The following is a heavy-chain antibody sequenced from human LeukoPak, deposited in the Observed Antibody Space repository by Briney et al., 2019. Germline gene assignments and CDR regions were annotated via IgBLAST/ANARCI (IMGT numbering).Heavy chain of an antibody. Sequence: GGSLRLSCAASGFTFSSYSMNWVRQAPGKGLEWVSCISSSSSYIYYADSMKGGLTIPRDNAKNSLYLQINSLRAEDTAVYYCARDFPRDNDAFDIWGQGTMVTVSS. CDR2: ISSSSSYI. CDR3: ARDFPRDNDAFDI. V-gene: IGHV3-21*01. CDR1: GFTFSSYS. J-gene: IGHJ3*02.